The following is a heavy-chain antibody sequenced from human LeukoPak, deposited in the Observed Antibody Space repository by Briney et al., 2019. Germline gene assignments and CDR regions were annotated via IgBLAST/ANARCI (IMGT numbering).Heavy chain of an antibody. D-gene: IGHD3-10*01. CDR2: ISSASSGSTI. CDR1: GFTCSTYN. Sequence: GGSLRLSCAASGFTCSTYNMNWVRQAPGKGLEWVSFISSASSGSTIYYADSVKGRFTISRDNAKNSLYLQMNSLRAGDTAVYYCARVKEYYGSGSYYTGPHFDYWGQGTLVTVSS. V-gene: IGHV3-48*04. CDR3: ARVKEYYGSGSYYTGPHFDY. J-gene: IGHJ4*02.